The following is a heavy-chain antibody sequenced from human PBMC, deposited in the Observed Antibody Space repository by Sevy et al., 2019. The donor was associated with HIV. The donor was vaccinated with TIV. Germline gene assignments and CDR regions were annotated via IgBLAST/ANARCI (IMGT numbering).Heavy chain of an antibody. CDR1: GFTFSNYG. D-gene: IGHD3-22*01. V-gene: IGHV3-33*01. J-gene: IGHJ4*02. Sequence: GGSQRLSCAASGFTFSNYGMHWVRQAPGKGLEWVAVIWNDRSNKYYADSVKGRFTISRDNSKYTLYLQMNSLRVEDTAVYFCARGGDFNDRSAKRDFDYWGQGTLVTVSS. CDR2: IWNDRSNK. CDR3: ARGGDFNDRSAKRDFDY.